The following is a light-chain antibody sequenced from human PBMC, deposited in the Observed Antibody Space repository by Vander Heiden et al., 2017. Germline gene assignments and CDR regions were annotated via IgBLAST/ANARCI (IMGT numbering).Light chain of an antibody. CDR1: SSDVGSYNL. V-gene: IGLV2-23*01. CDR2: EGS. Sequence: QSALTQPASVSGSPGQSITISCTGTSSDVGSYNLVSWYQQHPGKAPKLMIYEGSKRPSGVSHRFSGSKSGNTASLTISGLQAEDEADYYCCSYAGNWVFGGGTKLTVL. CDR3: CSYAGNWV. J-gene: IGLJ3*02.